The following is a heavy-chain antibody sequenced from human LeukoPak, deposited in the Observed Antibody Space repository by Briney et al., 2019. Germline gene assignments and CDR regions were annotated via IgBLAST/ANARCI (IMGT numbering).Heavy chain of an antibody. D-gene: IGHD3-10*01. CDR1: GGSISSGDYY. CDR2: IYYSGST. Sequence: SETLSLTCTVSGGSISSGDYYWSWIRQPPGKGLEWIANIYYSGSTYYNPSLKSRVTISVDTSKNQFSLKLSSVTAADTAVYYCARESSIYGSGTDAFDIWGQGTMVTVSS. CDR3: ARESSIYGSGTDAFDI. V-gene: IGHV4-30-4*01. J-gene: IGHJ3*02.